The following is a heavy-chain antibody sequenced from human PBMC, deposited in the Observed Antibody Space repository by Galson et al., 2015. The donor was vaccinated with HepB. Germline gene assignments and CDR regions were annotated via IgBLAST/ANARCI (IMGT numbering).Heavy chain of an antibody. D-gene: IGHD5-12*01. CDR2: ISYDGSNK. J-gene: IGHJ4*02. CDR3: AREESSEWLRFGDGY. CDR1: GFTFSSYA. Sequence: SLRLSCAASGFTFSSYAMHWVRQAPGKGLEWVAVISYDGSNKYYADSVKGRFTISRDNSKNTLYLQMNSLRAEDTAVYYCAREESSEWLRFGDGYWGQGTLVTVSS. V-gene: IGHV3-30*04.